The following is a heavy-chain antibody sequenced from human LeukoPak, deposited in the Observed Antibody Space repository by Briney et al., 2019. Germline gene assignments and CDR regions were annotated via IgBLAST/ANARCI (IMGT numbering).Heavy chain of an antibody. CDR3: ARDVRVRYFDWLFVY. CDR2: ISAGNGNT. D-gene: IGHD3-9*01. J-gene: IGHJ4*02. CDR1: GYTFTGYA. V-gene: IGHV1-3*01. Sequence: ASVKVSCKASGYTFTGYAMHWVRQAPGQRLEWMGWISAGNGNTKYSQKFQGRVTITRDTSASTAYMELSSLRSEDTAVYYCARDVRVRYFDWLFVYWGQGTLVTVSS.